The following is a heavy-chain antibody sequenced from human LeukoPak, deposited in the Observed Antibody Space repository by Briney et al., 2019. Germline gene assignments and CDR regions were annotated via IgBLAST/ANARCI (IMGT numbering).Heavy chain of an antibody. D-gene: IGHD6-19*01. V-gene: IGHV3-7*01. J-gene: IGHJ4*02. CDR2: IAQDGGET. CDR3: ARRGVISGWYWAYYFDY. CDR1: GFTFSSYW. Sequence: GGSVRLSCAASGFTFSSYWMTWVRQAPGKGLEWVANIAQDGGETYYVDSVKGRFTISRDSAKNSLSLQMNSLRAEDTAVYYCARRGVISGWYWAYYFDYWGQGTLVTVSS.